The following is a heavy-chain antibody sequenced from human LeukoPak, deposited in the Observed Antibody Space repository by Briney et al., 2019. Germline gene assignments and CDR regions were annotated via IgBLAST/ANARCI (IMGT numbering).Heavy chain of an antibody. CDR2: ISSSSSYI. Sequence: GSLRLSCAASGFTFSSYSMNWVRQAPGKGLEWVSSISSSSSYIYYADSVKGRFTISRDNAKNSLYLQMNSLRAEDTAVYYCARSTAGIVGATGYWGQGTLVTVSS. J-gene: IGHJ4*02. D-gene: IGHD1-26*01. CDR3: ARSTAGIVGATGY. CDR1: GFTFSSYS. V-gene: IGHV3-21*01.